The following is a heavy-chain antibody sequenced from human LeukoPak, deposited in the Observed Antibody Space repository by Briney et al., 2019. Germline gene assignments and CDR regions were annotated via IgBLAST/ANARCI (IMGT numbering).Heavy chain of an antibody. J-gene: IGHJ4*02. CDR1: GGSISSSSYY. CDR2: IYHSGST. Sequence: SETLSLTCTVSGGSISSSSYYWGWIRQPPGKGLEWIGSIYHSGSTYYNPSLKSRVTISVDTSKNQFSLKLSSVTAADTAVYYCARADYDFWSGYYGIDYWGQGTLVTVSS. CDR3: ARADYDFWSGYYGIDY. D-gene: IGHD3-3*01. V-gene: IGHV4-39*07.